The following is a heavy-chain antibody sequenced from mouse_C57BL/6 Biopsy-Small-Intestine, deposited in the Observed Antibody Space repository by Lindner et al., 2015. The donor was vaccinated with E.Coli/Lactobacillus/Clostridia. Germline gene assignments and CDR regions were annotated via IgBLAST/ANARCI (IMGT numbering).Heavy chain of an antibody. CDR1: GYTFTIEW. J-gene: IGHJ2*01. Sequence: SVKVSCKASGYTFTIEWDRVGCGQAPGQGLEWMGWISANSGNTIYAQNLQGRVTMTTDTSTTTAYMELRSLRSDDTAVYYCARDRDYYFESWGQGTLVTVSS. D-gene: IGHD3-2*01. V-gene: IGHV1S130*01. CDR2: ISANSGNT. CDR3: ARDRDYYFES.